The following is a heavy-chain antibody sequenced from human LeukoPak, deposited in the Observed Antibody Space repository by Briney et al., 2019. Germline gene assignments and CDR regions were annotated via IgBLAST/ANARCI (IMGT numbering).Heavy chain of an antibody. J-gene: IGHJ6*02. Sequence: SETLSLTCTVSGGSISSYYWSWIRQPPGKGLEWIGYIYYSGSTNYNPSLKSRVTISVDTAKNQFSLKVSSVTAADTAVYYCATQLGHGYYYYGMDVWGQGTTVTVSS. CDR1: GGSISSYY. V-gene: IGHV4-59*08. CDR3: ATQLGHGYYYYGMDV. CDR2: IYYSGST. D-gene: IGHD3-16*01.